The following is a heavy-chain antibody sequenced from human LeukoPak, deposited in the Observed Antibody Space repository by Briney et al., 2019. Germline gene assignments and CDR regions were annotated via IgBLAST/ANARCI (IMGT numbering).Heavy chain of an antibody. V-gene: IGHV3-21*01. CDR3: ARDSVRGGRYGMDV. CDR2: ISSSSSYI. CDR1: GFTFSTNT. J-gene: IGHJ6*02. D-gene: IGHD3-10*01. Sequence: PGGSLRLSCAASGFTFSTNTMNCVRQAPGKGLEWVSSISSSSSYIYYADSVKGRFTISRDNAKNSLYLQMNSLRAEDTAVYYCARDSVRGGRYGMDVWGQGTTVTVSS.